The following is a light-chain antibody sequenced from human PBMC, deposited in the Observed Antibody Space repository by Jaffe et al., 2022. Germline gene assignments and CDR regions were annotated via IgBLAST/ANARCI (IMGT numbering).Light chain of an antibody. J-gene: IGKJ4*01. CDR2: DAS. Sequence: DIQMTQSPSSLSASVGDRVTITCQASQDISNYLNWYQQKPGKAPKLLIYDASNLETGVPSRFSGSGSGTDFTFTISSLQPEDIATYYCQQYDNLPPGVTFGGGTKVEIK. CDR1: QDISNY. V-gene: IGKV1-33*01. CDR3: QQYDNLPPGVT.